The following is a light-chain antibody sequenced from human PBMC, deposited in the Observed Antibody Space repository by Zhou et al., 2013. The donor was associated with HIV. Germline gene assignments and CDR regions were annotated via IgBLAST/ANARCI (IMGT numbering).Light chain of an antibody. CDR3: QQYLDWPPT. Sequence: EIVLTQSPDTLSLSPGERATVSCRASQSVRVYLAWYQQKPGQAPRLLIYDASTRATGIPARFSGSGSATEFTLTISSLQSEDFATYYCQQYLDWPPTFGQGTKVEIK. CDR1: QSVRVY. J-gene: IGKJ1*01. V-gene: IGKV3-15*01. CDR2: DAS.